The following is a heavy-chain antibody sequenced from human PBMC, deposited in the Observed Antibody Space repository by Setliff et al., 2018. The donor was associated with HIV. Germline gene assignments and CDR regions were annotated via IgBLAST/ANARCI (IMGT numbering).Heavy chain of an antibody. V-gene: IGHV4-61*09. CDR1: GGSINNGVSY. J-gene: IGHJ4*02. D-gene: IGHD3-3*01. CDR2: VSSSGST. CDR3: ARDVMEWFGSYFDH. Sequence: SETLSLTCTVSGGSINNGVSYWSWIRQSAEKGLEWIGHVSSSGSTTYNPSLKSRVTISVDVSKNQFSLMLDSVTAADAALYFCARDVMEWFGSYFDHWGQGAL.